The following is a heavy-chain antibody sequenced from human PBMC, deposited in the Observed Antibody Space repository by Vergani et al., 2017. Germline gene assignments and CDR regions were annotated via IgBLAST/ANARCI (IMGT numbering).Heavy chain of an antibody. J-gene: IGHJ6*03. CDR2: IYYSGST. V-gene: IGHV4-59*01. Sequence: QVQLQESGPGLVKPSETLSLTCTVSGGSISSYYWSWIRQPPGKGLEWIGYIYYSGSTNYNPSLKSRVTISVDTSKNQFSLKLSSVTAADTAVYYCAGVPTGLHSRREGYYYYYMDVWGKGTTVTVSS. CDR1: GGSISSYY. D-gene: IGHD4-11*01. CDR3: AGVPTGLHSRREGYYYYYMDV.